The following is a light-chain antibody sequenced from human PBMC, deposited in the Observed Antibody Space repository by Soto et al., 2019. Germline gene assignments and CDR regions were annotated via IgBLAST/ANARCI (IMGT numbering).Light chain of an antibody. J-gene: IGLJ2*01. V-gene: IGLV3-21*04. Sequence: SYELTQPPSVSVAPGKTARITCGGNNIGSKSVHWYQQKPGQAPVLVIYYDSDRPSGIPERFSGSNSGNTATLTISRVEAGDEAHYYCQVWDSSSDQYVVFGGGTKLTVL. CDR3: QVWDSSSDQYVV. CDR2: YDS. CDR1: NIGSKS.